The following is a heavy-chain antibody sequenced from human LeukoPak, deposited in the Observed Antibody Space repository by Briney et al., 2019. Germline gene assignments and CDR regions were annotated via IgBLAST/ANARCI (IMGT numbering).Heavy chain of an antibody. J-gene: IGHJ2*01. CDR1: GYTFTSYG. D-gene: IGHD3-22*01. V-gene: IGHV1-18*01. Sequence: ASVKVSCKASGYTFTSYGISWVRQAPGQGLEWMGWISAYNGNTNYAQKLQGRVTMTTDTSTSTAYMELRSLRSDDTAVYYCARDSAIYYYDSSGHWYFDLWGRGTLVTVSS. CDR3: ARDSAIYYYDSSGHWYFDL. CDR2: ISAYNGNT.